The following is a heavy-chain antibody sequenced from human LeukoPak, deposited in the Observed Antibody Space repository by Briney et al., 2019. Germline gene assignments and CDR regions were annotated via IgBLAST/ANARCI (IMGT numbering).Heavy chain of an antibody. CDR1: GGSISSYY. D-gene: IGHD2-2*01. CDR2: IYYSGST. Sequence: SETLSLTCTVSGGSISSYYWSWLRQPPGKGLEWIGYIYYSGSTNYNPSLKSRVTISVDTSKNQFSLKLSSVTAADTAVYYCAREGYCSSTSCPNWFDPWGQGTLVTVSS. V-gene: IGHV4-59*01. J-gene: IGHJ5*02. CDR3: AREGYCSSTSCPNWFDP.